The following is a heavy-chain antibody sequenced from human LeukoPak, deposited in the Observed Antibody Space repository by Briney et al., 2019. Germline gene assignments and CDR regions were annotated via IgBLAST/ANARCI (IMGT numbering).Heavy chain of an antibody. CDR3: ARDPTTVTKGFDI. CDR2: ISYIGIT. D-gene: IGHD4-11*01. Sequence: PSETLSLTCTVLGSISGYYWSWIRQPPGKGLEWIGYISYIGITNYNPSLKSRVTISIDTSKNQFSLRLRSVTAADTALYYCARDPTTVTKGFDIWGQGTVVTVSS. J-gene: IGHJ3*02. CDR1: GSISGYY. V-gene: IGHV4-59*01.